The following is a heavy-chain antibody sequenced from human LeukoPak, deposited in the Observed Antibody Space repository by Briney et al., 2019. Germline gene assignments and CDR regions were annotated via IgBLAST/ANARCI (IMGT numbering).Heavy chain of an antibody. D-gene: IGHD2-15*01. CDR1: GFTFSTYA. J-gene: IGHJ3*01. Sequence: GGSLRLSCAASGFTFSTYAMSWVRQAPGMGLQWVSSISRNGDKTYYADSVKGRFTISRDNSKNTLALQMNTLRVEDTAIYYCAKDFVGVVADALDLWGQGALVTVSS. V-gene: IGHV3-23*01. CDR2: ISRNGDKT. CDR3: AKDFVGVVADALDL.